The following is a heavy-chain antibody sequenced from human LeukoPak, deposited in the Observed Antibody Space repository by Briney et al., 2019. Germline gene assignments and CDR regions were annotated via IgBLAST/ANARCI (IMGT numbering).Heavy chain of an antibody. CDR2: TYYRSKWYN. Sequence: SQTLSLTCAFSGDSVSSDSAAWNWIRQSPSRGLEWLGRTYYRSKWYNDYAVSVKSRITINPDTSKNQFSLQLNSVTPEDTAVYYCAREWTAWAAVGYYYYYYGMDVWGQGTTVTVSS. J-gene: IGHJ6*02. V-gene: IGHV6-1*01. D-gene: IGHD2-15*01. CDR1: GDSVSSDSAA. CDR3: AREWTAWAAVGYYYYYYGMDV.